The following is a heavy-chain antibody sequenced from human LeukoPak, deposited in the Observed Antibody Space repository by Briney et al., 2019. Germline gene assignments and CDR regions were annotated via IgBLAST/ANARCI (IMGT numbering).Heavy chain of an antibody. CDR2: INPSGGTT. V-gene: IGHV1-46*01. Sequence: ASVKVSCKASGYTFTSYYIHWVRQAPGQGLEWMGIINPSGGTTSYAQRFQGRVTMTRDTSTSTVYMELSSLRSEDTAVYYCARGGQYCSGGSCYLDYWGQGTLVTASS. CDR3: ARGGQYCSGGSCYLDY. D-gene: IGHD2-15*01. J-gene: IGHJ4*02. CDR1: GYTFTSYY.